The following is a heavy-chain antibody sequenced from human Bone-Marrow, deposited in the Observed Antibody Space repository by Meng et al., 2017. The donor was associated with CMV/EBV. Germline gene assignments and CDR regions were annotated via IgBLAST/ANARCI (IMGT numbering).Heavy chain of an antibody. CDR1: GYTFTGCY. Sequence: LGPCGAGVKQPGASVIVSCKASGYTFTGCYMRVVREAPGQGLEWMGWINHNSGGTHYAQKFQGMVTMTRDTSIRTAYMELSRMRSDDTVVYYCARSPRGYFDLWGRGTLVTVSS. CDR2: INHNSGGT. J-gene: IGHJ2*01. CDR3: ARSPRGYFDL. V-gene: IGHV1-2*02.